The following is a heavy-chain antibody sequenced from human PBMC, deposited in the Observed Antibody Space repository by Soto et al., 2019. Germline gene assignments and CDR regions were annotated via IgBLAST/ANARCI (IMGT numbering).Heavy chain of an antibody. V-gene: IGHV4-4*02. CDR1: SGSISSRNW. J-gene: IGHJ6*03. CDR2: ISHSGST. D-gene: IGHD4-17*01. CDR3: ASNLGDYYEDYYYYYRDV. Sequence: QVQLQESGPGLLKPSGTLSLTCAVSSGSISSRNWWSWVRQPPGKGLEWIGEISHSGSTNYNTSLKSRVTISVDKSKNQFSLKLSSVTAADTAVYYCASNLGDYYEDYYYYYRDVWGKWTTVTVSS.